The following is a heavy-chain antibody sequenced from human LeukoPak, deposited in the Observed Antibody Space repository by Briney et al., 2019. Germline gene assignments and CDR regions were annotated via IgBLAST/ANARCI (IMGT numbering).Heavy chain of an antibody. Sequence: GGSLRLSCAASGFIVSSYYMSWVRQAPVKGLEWVAFIRYDGSNKYYADSVKGRFTISRDNSKNTLCLQMNSLRAEDTAVYYCANNLGYYFDYWGQGTLVTVSS. J-gene: IGHJ4*02. CDR2: IRYDGSNK. CDR1: GFIVSSYY. CDR3: ANNLGYYFDY. V-gene: IGHV3-30*02. D-gene: IGHD7-27*01.